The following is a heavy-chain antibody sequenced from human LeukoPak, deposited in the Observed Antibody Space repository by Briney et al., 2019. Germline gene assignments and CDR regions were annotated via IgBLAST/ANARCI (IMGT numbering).Heavy chain of an antibody. CDR2: ISGSGGST. D-gene: IGHD2-15*01. J-gene: IGHJ4*02. CDR3: AKGPTFRYCSGGSCYSPFDY. Sequence: GGSLRLSCVASGFTFSSYAMSWVRQAPGKGLEWVSAISGSGGSTYYADSAKGRFTISRDNSKNTLYLQMNSLRAEDTAVYYCAKGPTFRYCSGGSCYSPFDYWGQGTLVTVSS. CDR1: GFTFSSYA. V-gene: IGHV3-23*01.